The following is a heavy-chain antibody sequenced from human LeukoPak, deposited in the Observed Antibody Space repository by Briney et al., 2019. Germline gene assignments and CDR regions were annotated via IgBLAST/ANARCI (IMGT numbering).Heavy chain of an antibody. V-gene: IGHV3-21*01. CDR1: GFTFSSYS. D-gene: IGHD3-22*01. J-gene: IGHJ4*02. CDR2: ISSSSSYI. CDR3: ARGSYYYDSSGYGSVNDY. Sequence: PGGSLRLSCAASGFTFSSYSMNWVRQAPGKGLEWVSSISSSSSYIYYADSVKGRFTISRDNAKNSLYLQMNSLRAEDTAVYYCARGSYYYDSSGYGSVNDYWGQGTLVTVSS.